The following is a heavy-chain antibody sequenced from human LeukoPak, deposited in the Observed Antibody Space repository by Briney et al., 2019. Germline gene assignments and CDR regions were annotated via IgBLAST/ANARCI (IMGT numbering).Heavy chain of an antibody. D-gene: IGHD5-12*01. V-gene: IGHV5-51*01. CDR3: ARPSNSGYDF. CDR2: IYAGDSGT. J-gene: IGHJ4*02. Sequence: GESLKISCKGSGYTFTNYWIAWVRQMPGKGLEWMGIIYAGDSGTRYSPSFQGQVTISADRSISTAYLQWSSLRASDTAMYYCARPSNSGYDFWGQGALVTVSS. CDR1: GYTFTNYW.